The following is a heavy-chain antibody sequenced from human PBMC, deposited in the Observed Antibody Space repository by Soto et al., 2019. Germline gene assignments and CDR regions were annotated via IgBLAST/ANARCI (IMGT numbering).Heavy chain of an antibody. CDR2: TYYRSKWYN. CDR3: PRSPPAGYYYYYYMDV. D-gene: IGHD6-13*01. CDR1: EHSVSSNSAA. V-gene: IGHV6-1*01. Sequence: QTLSLTCPISEHSVSSNSAAWNWIRQSPSRGLEWLGRTYYRSKWYNDYAVSVKSRITINPDTSKNQFSLQLNSVTPEDTPVYSSPRSPPAGYYYYYYMDVWGKGTTVTVSS. J-gene: IGHJ6*03.